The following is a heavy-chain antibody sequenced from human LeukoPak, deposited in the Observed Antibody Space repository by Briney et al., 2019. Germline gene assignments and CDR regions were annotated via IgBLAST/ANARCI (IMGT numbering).Heavy chain of an antibody. CDR3: VRDPVDY. V-gene: IGHV3-7*01. Sequence: QAGGSLRLSCAASGFTFTNYWMSWVRQAPGKGLEWVASIKQDASDKYYVDSVKGRFTISRDNAKNSRFLQMISLRAEDTALYYCVRDPVDYWGQGILVTVSS. CDR2: IKQDASDK. CDR1: GFTFTNYW. J-gene: IGHJ4*02.